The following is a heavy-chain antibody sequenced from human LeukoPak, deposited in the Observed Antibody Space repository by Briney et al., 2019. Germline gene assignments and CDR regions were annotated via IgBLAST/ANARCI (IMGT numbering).Heavy chain of an antibody. J-gene: IGHJ4*02. CDR1: GFTFNTYS. V-gene: IGHV3-21*01. CDR2: ISGSRTYI. D-gene: IGHD5-18*01. Sequence: GGSLRLSCAASGFTFNTYSINWVRQAPGKGPEWVSSISGSRTYIFYADSVKGRFTISRDNAKNSLYLQMNSLRAEDTAVYYCARWGFSYGSDYWGQGTLVTVSS. CDR3: ARWGFSYGSDY.